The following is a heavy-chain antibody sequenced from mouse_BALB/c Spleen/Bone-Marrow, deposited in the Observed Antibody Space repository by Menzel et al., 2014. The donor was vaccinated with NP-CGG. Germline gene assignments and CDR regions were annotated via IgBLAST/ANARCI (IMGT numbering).Heavy chain of an antibody. CDR2: IYPGNSDT. D-gene: IGHD2-10*01. V-gene: IGHV1-5*01. J-gene: IGHJ1*01. CDR1: DYTFXSYR. Sequence: VQLQQSGTVLARPGASVKMSCKASDYTFXSYRMHWLKQRPGQGLEWIGAIYPGNSDTSYNQKFKGKAEPTAVTSTSTAYMDLSSLTNEDSAVYYCTLAYFGQGDWFFDVWGAGTTVTVSS. CDR3: TLAYFGQGDWFFDV.